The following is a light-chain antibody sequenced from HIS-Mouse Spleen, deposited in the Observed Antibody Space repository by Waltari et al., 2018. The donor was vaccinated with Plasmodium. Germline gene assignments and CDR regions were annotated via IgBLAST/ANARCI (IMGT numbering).Light chain of an antibody. V-gene: IGKV1D-8*02. CDR1: QGINSY. Sequence: AIWMTQSPSLLSASTGDRVTISCLISQGINSYLAWYQQKPGKAPELLIYAASTLQSGVPSRFSGSGSGTDFTLTISCLQSEDFATYYCQQYYSFPYTFGQGTKLEIK. CDR3: QQYYSFPYT. J-gene: IGKJ2*01. CDR2: AAS.